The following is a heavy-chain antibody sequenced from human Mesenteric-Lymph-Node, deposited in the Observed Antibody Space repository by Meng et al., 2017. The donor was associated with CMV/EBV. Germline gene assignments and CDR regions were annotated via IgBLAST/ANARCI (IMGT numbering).Heavy chain of an antibody. D-gene: IGHD4-17*01. J-gene: IGHJ5*02. Sequence: GESLKISCAASGVTFSSYVMQWVRQAPGKGLEWVTFISYDGSNVRYADSVKGRFAVYRDNSKNTLYLQMNSLTTEDTAVYYCAKLNGGYGDYADPWGQGTLVTVSS. CDR3: AKLNGGYGDYADP. CDR2: ISYDGSNV. CDR1: GVTFSSYV. V-gene: IGHV3-30*09.